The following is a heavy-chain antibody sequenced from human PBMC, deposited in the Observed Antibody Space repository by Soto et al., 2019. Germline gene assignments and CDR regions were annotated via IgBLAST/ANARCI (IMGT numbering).Heavy chain of an antibody. CDR3: ARAEKWELRGVDYYYYGMDV. V-gene: IGHV3-21*01. CDR2: ISSSSSYI. D-gene: IGHD1-26*01. CDR1: GFTFSSYS. J-gene: IGHJ6*02. Sequence: GGSLRLSCAASGFTFSSYSMNWVRQAPGKGLEWVSSISSSSSYIYYADSVKGRFTISRDNAKNSLYLQMNSLRAEDTAVYYCARAEKWELRGVDYYYYGMDVWGQGTTVTVSS.